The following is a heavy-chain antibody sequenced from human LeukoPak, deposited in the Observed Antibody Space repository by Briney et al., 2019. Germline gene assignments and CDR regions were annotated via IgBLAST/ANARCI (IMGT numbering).Heavy chain of an antibody. CDR3: ARGIYSGSYYYFDY. Sequence: SETLSLTCAVSGDSISSDIWWNWVRQPPGKGLEWIGEIHHSGGINYNPSLKSRVTISVDKSKNQFSLKLSSVTAADTAVYYCARGIYSGSYYYFDYWGQGTLVTVSS. J-gene: IGHJ4*02. D-gene: IGHD1-26*01. V-gene: IGHV4-4*02. CDR1: GDSISSDIW. CDR2: IHHSGGI.